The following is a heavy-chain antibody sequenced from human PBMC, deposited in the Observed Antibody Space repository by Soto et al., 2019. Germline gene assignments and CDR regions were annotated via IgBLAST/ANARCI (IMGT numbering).Heavy chain of an antibody. V-gene: IGHV4-61*01. J-gene: IGHJ4*02. CDR3: ARARTNYYGRAYFDY. Sequence: SETLSLTCTVSGGSVSSGSYYWSWIRQPPGKGLEWIGYIYYSGSTNYNPSLKSRVTISVDTSKNQFSLKLSSVTAADTAVYYCARARTNYYGRAYFDYWGQGTLVTVS. D-gene: IGHD3-22*01. CDR1: GGSVSSGSYY. CDR2: IYYSGST.